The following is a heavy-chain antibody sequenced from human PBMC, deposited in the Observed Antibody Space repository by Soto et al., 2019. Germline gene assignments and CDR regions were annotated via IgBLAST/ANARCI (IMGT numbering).Heavy chain of an antibody. V-gene: IGHV3-11*01. Sequence: RLRKGVAECTFGDFDVSWISKNTRKGLEWVSYISSSGSTIYYADSVKGRFTISRDNAKNSLYLQMNSLRAEDTAVYYCARVAGNMVYAVLYSSYGMDVWGQGPTVTASS. CDR1: ECTFGDFD. J-gene: IGHJ6*02. CDR2: ISSSGSTI. D-gene: IGHD2-8*01. CDR3: ARVAGNMVYAVLYSSYGMDV.